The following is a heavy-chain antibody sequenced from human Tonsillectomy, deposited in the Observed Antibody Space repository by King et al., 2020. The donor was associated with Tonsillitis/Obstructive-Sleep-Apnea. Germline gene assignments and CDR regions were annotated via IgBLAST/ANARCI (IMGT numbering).Heavy chain of an antibody. J-gene: IGHJ6*02. CDR3: ASRRDIATSAMDV. CDR1: GYSFTNYW. V-gene: IGHV5-10-1*03. D-gene: IGHD5-12*01. Sequence: QLVQSGAEVKEPGESLRISCKGSGYSFTNYWINWVRQMPGKGLEWMGRIDPSDSYTSYSPSFQGHVTISADKSISTAYLQWSSLKASDTAMYYCASRRDIATSAMDVWGQGTTVTVSS. CDR2: IDPSDSYT.